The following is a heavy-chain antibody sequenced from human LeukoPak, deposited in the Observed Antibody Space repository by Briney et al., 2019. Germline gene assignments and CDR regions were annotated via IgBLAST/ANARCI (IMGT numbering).Heavy chain of an antibody. CDR2: INPNSGGT. CDR3: ARDSYTTYSSGYYRFDY. Sequence: ASVKVSCKASGYTFTGYYIHWVRQAPGQGLEGMGWINPNSGGTNYAQKFQGRVTMTRDTSISTAYMELSRLRSDDTAVYYCARDSYTTYSSGYYRFDYWGQGTLVTVSS. V-gene: IGHV1-2*02. J-gene: IGHJ4*02. CDR1: GYTFTGYY. D-gene: IGHD3-22*01.